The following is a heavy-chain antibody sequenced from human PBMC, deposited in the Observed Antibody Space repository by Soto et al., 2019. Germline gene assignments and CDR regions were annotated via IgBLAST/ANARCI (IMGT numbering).Heavy chain of an antibody. Sequence: SVKVSCKASGGTFSSYTISWVRQAPGQGLEWMGRIIPILGIANYAQKFQGRVTITADKSTSTAYMELSSLRSEDTAVYYCARMVADSPRLVAYWGQGTLVTVSS. CDR2: IIPILGIA. D-gene: IGHD2-15*01. CDR1: GGTFSSYT. J-gene: IGHJ4*02. V-gene: IGHV1-69*02. CDR3: ARMVADSPRLVAY.